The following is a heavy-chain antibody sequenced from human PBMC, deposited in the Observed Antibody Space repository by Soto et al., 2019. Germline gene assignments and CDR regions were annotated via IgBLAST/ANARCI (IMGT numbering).Heavy chain of an antibody. V-gene: IGHV3-30-3*01. D-gene: IGHD1-1*01. CDR3: ARVTPGNNLYYFSGLDV. CDR1: GFTFGTYA. J-gene: IGHJ6*02. Sequence: QVRLVESGGGVVQPGRSLRLSCVASGFTFGTYAIHWVRQAPGKGLQWVALISYEGSNTYYADSVKGRFTISRDNSKNTLYLEMNTLRPEDTAVYYCARVTPGNNLYYFSGLDVWGQGPSVIVSS. CDR2: ISYEGSNT.